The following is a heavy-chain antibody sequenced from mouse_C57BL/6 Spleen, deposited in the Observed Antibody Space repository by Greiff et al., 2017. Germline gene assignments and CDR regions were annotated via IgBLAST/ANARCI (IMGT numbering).Heavy chain of an antibody. D-gene: IGHD1-1*01. Sequence: QVQLQQPGAELVKPGASVKLSCTASGYTFTSYWMHWVKQRPGQGLEWIGMIHPNSGSTNYTEKFKSKATLTVDKSSSTAYMQLSSLTSEDSAVYYGARLITTVVAPYYFDYWGKGTTLTVSS. CDR3: ARLITTVVAPYYFDY. CDR2: IHPNSGST. V-gene: IGHV1-64*01. CDR1: GYTFTSYW. J-gene: IGHJ2*01.